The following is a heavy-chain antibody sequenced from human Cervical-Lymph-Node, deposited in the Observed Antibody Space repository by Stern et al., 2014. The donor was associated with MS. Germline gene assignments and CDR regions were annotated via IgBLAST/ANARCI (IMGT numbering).Heavy chain of an antibody. CDR3: AKGGSGSYLD. CDR2: ISYDGRDK. D-gene: IGHD1-26*01. V-gene: IGHV3-30*04. J-gene: IGHJ4*02. CDR1: GFVFRRYA. Sequence: VHLVESGGGVVQPGRSLRLSCAASGFVFRRYALHLVRQAPGKGLEWVALISYDGRDKYYTDSVKGRFTVSRDNSNNTVDLEMNSLRLEDTAVYYCAKGGSGSYLDWGQGSLVTVSS.